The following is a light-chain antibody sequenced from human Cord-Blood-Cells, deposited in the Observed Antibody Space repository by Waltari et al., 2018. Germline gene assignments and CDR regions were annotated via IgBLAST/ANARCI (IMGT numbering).Light chain of an antibody. J-gene: IGKJ1*01. Sequence: DIQMTQSPSTLSASVGDRVTITCRASQSISSWLAWYQQKPGKAPKLLIYKASSLERGVPSRFSGSGSGTEFTLTISSLQPDDFATYYCQQYNSPPWTFGQGTKVEIK. CDR3: QQYNSPPWT. V-gene: IGKV1-5*03. CDR1: QSISSW. CDR2: KAS.